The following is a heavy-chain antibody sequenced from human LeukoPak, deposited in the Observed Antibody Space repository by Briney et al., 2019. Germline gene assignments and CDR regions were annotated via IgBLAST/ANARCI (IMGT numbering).Heavy chain of an antibody. D-gene: IGHD2-15*01. CDR2: ISYDGSNK. CDR1: GLSFGTYG. V-gene: IGHV3-30*01. CDR3: VLESGGTLRY. J-gene: IGHJ4*02. Sequence: GGSLRLSCAASGLSFGTYGLHWVRQAPGKGLEWVAVISYDGSNKNYADSVKGRFTISRDNFKDTLYMEMNSLRAEDTAVYYCVLESGGTLRYWGRGSLVTVSS.